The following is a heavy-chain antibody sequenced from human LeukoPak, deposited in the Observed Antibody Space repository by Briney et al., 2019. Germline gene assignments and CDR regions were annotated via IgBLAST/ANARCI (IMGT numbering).Heavy chain of an antibody. V-gene: IGHV3-48*01. D-gene: IGHD2-21*02. CDR3: AKDRLLNCRGDCYIFDY. J-gene: IGHJ4*02. CDR2: ISSSSSNI. CDR1: GFTFSSYW. Sequence: GGSLRLSCAASGFTFSSYWMSWARQAPGKGLEWVSYISSSSSNIYYADSVKGRFTISRDNAKNSFYLQVNGLRTEDTAVYYCAKDRLLNCRGDCYIFDYWGQGTVVTVSS.